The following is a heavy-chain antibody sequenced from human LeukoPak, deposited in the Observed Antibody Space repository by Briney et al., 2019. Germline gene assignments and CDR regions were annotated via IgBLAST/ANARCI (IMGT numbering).Heavy chain of an antibody. Sequence: GGSLRLSCAASGFTFSSYWMSWVRQAPGKGLEWVANIKQDGSEKYYVDSVKGRFTISRDNAKNSLYLQMNSLGAEDTAVYYCARDSSSWYGGSFDFDYWGQGTLVTVSS. CDR2: IKQDGSEK. D-gene: IGHD6-13*01. CDR3: ARDSSSWYGGSFDFDY. CDR1: GFTFSSYW. V-gene: IGHV3-7*03. J-gene: IGHJ4*02.